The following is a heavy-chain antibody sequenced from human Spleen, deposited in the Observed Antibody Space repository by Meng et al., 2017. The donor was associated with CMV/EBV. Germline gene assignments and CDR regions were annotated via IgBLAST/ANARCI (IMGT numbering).Heavy chain of an antibody. D-gene: IGHD2-2*01. CDR2: ISSSTTYI. J-gene: IGHJ4*02. CDR1: GFTFSTYT. Sequence: GESLKISCAASGFTFSTYTMNWVRQAPGKGLEWVSSISSSTTYISYAGSVKGRFTISRDNSKNTLYLHMRSLRVEDTAVYYCAKVLSSTSWYYFDYWGLGTLVTVSS. CDR3: AKVLSSTSWYYFDY. V-gene: IGHV3-21*04.